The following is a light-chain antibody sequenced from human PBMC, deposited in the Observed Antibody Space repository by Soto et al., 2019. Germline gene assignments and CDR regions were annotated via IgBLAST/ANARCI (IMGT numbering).Light chain of an antibody. CDR2: GAS. CDR1: QSVNSN. CDR3: QQYNNWPQT. V-gene: IGKV3D-15*01. J-gene: IGKJ1*01. Sequence: IVTPQSPATLSVPPGERATLSCRASQSVNSNLAWYQQKPGQAPRLLIYGASSRATGIPARFSGSGSGTELTLTISRLQSEDFAVYYCQQYNNWPQTFGQGTKVDIK.